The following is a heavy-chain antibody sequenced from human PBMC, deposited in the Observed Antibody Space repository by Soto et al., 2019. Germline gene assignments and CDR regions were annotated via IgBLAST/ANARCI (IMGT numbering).Heavy chain of an antibody. CDR3: PTPTPFRGAMITIINFDF. CDR2: FDPEGGEA. CDR1: GHTLTALS. V-gene: IGHV1-24*01. Sequence: VASVKISCKISGHTLTALSIHWVCQAPGKGLEWMGGFDPEGGEAIYAQQWHGRVTVTADTVTGTAYVESDRLESDGPAVYYCPTPTPFRGAMITIINFDFWGQGTPVTVSS. J-gene: IGHJ4*02. D-gene: IGHD3-10*01.